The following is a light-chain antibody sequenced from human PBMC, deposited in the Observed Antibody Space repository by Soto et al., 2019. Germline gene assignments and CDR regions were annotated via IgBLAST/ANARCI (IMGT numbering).Light chain of an antibody. J-gene: IGLJ2*01. V-gene: IGLV2-14*01. CDR2: AVS. CDR1: SSDVGGYNY. CDR3: SSYTRSRTLL. Sequence: QSALTQPASVSGSPGQSITISCTGTSSDVGGYNYVSWYQQHPGKAPKLMIYAVSNRPSGVSNSFSGSKSGNTASLTISGLKAEDEADYYCSSYTRSRTLLFGGGTKLTVL.